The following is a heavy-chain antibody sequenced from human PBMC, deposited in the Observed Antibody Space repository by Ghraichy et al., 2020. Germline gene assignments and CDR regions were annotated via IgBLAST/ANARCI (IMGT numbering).Heavy chain of an antibody. CDR1: GDSITNSNSY. D-gene: IGHD3-16*01. Sequence: SETLSLTCTVSGDSITNSNSYWGWIRRPPGKGLEWIGSIYHGGGTYYNPSLKSRVTIYTDTATNEFSLDLSSVTAADTAVYFCARGVGDPTPLDVWGKGTTVTVSS. CDR3: ARGVGDPTPLDV. J-gene: IGHJ6*04. V-gene: IGHV4-39*07. CDR2: IYHGGGT.